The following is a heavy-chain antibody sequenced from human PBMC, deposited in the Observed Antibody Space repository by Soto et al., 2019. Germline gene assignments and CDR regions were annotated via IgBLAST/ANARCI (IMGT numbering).Heavy chain of an antibody. CDR3: ARDRVVVVPAAIRGYCSGGSSPKYKWFDP. D-gene: IGHD2-15*01. Sequence: ASVKVSCKASGCTFTSYYMHWVRQAPGQGLEWMGIINPSGGSTSYAQKFQGRVTVTRDTSTSTVYMELSSLRSEDTAVYYCARDRVVVVPAAIRGYCSGGSSPKYKWFDPWGQGTLVTVPQ. CDR2: INPSGGST. V-gene: IGHV1-46*01. CDR1: GCTFTSYY. J-gene: IGHJ5*02.